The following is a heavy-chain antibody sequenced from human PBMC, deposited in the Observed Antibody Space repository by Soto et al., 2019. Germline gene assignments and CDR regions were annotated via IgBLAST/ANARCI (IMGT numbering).Heavy chain of an antibody. CDR2: IIPIFGTA. D-gene: IGHD2-21*02. Sequence: QVQLVQSGAEVKKPGSSVKVSCKASGGTFSSYAISWVRQAPGQGLEWMGGIIPIFGTANYAQKFQGRVTITADESASTAYMELSSLRSEDTAVYYCARNPTYCGGDCYPDYWGQGTLVTVSS. CDR3: ARNPTYCGGDCYPDY. V-gene: IGHV1-69*01. J-gene: IGHJ4*02. CDR1: GGTFSSYA.